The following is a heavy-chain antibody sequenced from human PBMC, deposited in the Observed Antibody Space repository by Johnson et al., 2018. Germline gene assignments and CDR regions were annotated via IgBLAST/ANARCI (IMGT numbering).Heavy chain of an antibody. CDR2: ISSSGSTI. D-gene: IGHD1-26*01. J-gene: IGHJ3*02. CDR3: ARAPPASVSYYGVSAFDI. Sequence: VQLVESGGGLVKPGGSLRLSCAASGFTFSDYYMSWIRQAQGKGLAWVSYISSSGSTIYYADSVKGRFTISREHAKNSLYLQMNSLRAEATAVYYCARAPPASVSYYGVSAFDIWGQGTMVTVSS. V-gene: IGHV3-11*04. CDR1: GFTFSDYY.